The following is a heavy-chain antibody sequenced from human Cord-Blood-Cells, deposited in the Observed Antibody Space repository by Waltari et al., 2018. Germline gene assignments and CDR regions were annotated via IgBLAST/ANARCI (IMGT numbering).Heavy chain of an antibody. CDR1: GGSISSSSYY. D-gene: IGHD3-10*01. Sequence: QLQLQESGPGLVKPSETLSLTCTVSGGSISSSSYYWGWIRQPPGKGLEWIGSIYYSGSTYYNPSLKSRVTISVDTSKNQFSLKLSSVTAADTAVYYCARRGDGSGSYYAFDIWDQGTMVTVSS. CDR2: IYYSGST. J-gene: IGHJ3*02. V-gene: IGHV4-39*01. CDR3: ARRGDGSGSYYAFDI.